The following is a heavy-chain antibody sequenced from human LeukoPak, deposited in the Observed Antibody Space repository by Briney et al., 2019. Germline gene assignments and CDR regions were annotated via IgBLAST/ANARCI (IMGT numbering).Heavy chain of an antibody. CDR1: GFTFSSYW. Sequence: PGGSLRLSCEGSGFTFSSYWMSWVRQAPGKGLEWVANIKQDGSEKYYVDSVKGRFTISRDNAKNSLYLQMNSLRAEDTAVYYCARGWLAAAGTGYWGQGTLVTVSS. D-gene: IGHD6-13*01. CDR3: ARGWLAAAGTGY. CDR2: IKQDGSEK. V-gene: IGHV3-7*01. J-gene: IGHJ4*02.